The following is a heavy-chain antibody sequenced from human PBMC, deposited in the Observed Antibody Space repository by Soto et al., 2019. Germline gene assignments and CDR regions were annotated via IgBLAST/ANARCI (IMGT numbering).Heavy chain of an antibody. CDR3: ARCYGSGSSYYYYYGMDV. CDR2: IYHSGST. V-gene: IGHV4-4*02. D-gene: IGHD3-10*01. Sequence: SETLSLTCAVSGGSISSSNWCSWVRQPPGKGLEWIGEIYHSGSTNYNPSLKSRVTISVDKSKNQFSLKLSSVTAADTAVYYRARCYGSGSSYYYYYGMDVWGQGTTVTVSS. CDR1: GGSISSSNW. J-gene: IGHJ6*02.